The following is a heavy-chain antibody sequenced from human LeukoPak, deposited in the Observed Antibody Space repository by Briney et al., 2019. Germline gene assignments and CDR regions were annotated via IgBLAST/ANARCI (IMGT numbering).Heavy chain of an antibody. CDR1: GFTFSSYA. CDR3: ATARTTVTTYFEY. CDR2: ISGSGGST. J-gene: IGHJ4*02. Sequence: EGSLRLSCAASGFTFSSYAMSWVRQAPGKGLQWVSAISGSGGSTYYADSVKGRFTISRDNSKNTLYLQMNSLRAEDTAVYYCATARTTVTTYFEYWGQGTLVTVSS. V-gene: IGHV3-23*01. D-gene: IGHD4-17*01.